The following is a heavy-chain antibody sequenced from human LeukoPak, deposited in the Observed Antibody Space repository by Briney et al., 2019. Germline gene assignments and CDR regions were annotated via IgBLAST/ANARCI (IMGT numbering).Heavy chain of an antibody. D-gene: IGHD2-21*02. Sequence: GGSLRLSCAASGFTFSSYAMSWVRQAPGKGLEWVSAISGSGGSTYYADSVKGRFTISRDNSKNTLYLQMNSLRAEDTAVYYCASLKVTAIHMRDDYWGQGTLVTVSS. CDR1: GFTFSSYA. CDR3: ASLKVTAIHMRDDY. CDR2: ISGSGGST. J-gene: IGHJ4*02. V-gene: IGHV3-23*01.